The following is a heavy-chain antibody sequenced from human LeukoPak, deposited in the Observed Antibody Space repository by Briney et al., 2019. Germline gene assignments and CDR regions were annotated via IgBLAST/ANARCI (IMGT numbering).Heavy chain of an antibody. V-gene: IGHV6-1*01. CDR1: GDSVSSNSAA. D-gene: IGHD6-19*01. CDR2: TYHRSKWYN. Sequence: SQTLSLTCAISGDSVSSNSAAWTWIRQSPSGGLEWLGRTYHRSKWYNDYAVSVKSRITITPDTSKNQISLQLNSVTPEDTAVYYCARDRYSSGWPRPEGSDYWGQGTLVTVSS. J-gene: IGHJ4*02. CDR3: ARDRYSSGWPRPEGSDY.